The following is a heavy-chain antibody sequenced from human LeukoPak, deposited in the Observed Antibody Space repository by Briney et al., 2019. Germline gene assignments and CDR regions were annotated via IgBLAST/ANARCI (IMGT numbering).Heavy chain of an antibody. J-gene: IGHJ5*02. CDR1: GASISSGNHH. CDR3: ARDKGGFLYFGEYDP. V-gene: IGHV4-61*02. CDR2: IYTSGST. D-gene: IGHD3-10*01. Sequence: SETLSLTCTVSGASISSGNHHWSWIRQPAGKGLEWIGRIYTSGSTNYNPSLKSRVSISVDMSKNQFSLKLSSVTAADTAVYYCARDKGGFLYFGEYDPWGQGTLVTVSS.